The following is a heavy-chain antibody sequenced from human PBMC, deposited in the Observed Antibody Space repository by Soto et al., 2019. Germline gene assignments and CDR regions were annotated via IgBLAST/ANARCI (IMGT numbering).Heavy chain of an antibody. Sequence: SETLSLTCAVYGGSFSGYYWSWIRQPPGKGLEWIGEINHSGSTNYNPSLKSRVTISVDTSKNQSSLKLSSVTAADTAVYYCAGELYGYIQAALQLLSWFDPWGQGTLVTVSS. V-gene: IGHV4-34*01. CDR3: AGELYGYIQAALQLLSWFDP. D-gene: IGHD1-26*01. CDR1: GGSFSGYY. CDR2: INHSGST. J-gene: IGHJ5*02.